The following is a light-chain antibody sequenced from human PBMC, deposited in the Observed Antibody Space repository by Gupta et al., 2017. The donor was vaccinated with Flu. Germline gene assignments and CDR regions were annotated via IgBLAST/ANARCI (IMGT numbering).Light chain of an antibody. CDR3: STWDDSLGGPV. V-gene: IGLV1-47*01. CDR2: RNN. J-gene: IGLJ3*02. Sequence: QSVLTKPPSVSGTPWQRVSISRSGSSSNIGKTFVSWYQHLPGTAPKLLIYRNNQRPSGVPDRFSGSKSGTSASLAISALRSEDEADYYCSTWDDSLGGPVFGGGTKLTV. CDR1: SSNIGKTF.